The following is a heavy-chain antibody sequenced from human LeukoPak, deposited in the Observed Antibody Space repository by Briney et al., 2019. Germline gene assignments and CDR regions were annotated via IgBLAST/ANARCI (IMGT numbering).Heavy chain of an antibody. J-gene: IGHJ6*02. D-gene: IGHD5-12*01. CDR3: AREDRVAALYGMDV. V-gene: IGHV3-21*01. CDR1: GFTFSSYS. Sequence: GGSLRLSCAASGFTFSSYSMNWVRQAPGKGLEWVSPISSSSSYIYYADSVKGRFTISRDNAKNSLYLQMNSLRAEDTAVYYCAREDRVAALYGMDVWGQGTTVTVSS. CDR2: ISSSSSYI.